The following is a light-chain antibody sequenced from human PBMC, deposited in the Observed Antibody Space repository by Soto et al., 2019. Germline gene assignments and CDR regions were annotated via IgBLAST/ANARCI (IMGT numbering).Light chain of an antibody. CDR1: QGVNTN. J-gene: IGKJ1*01. CDR3: QQYKSWPLT. CDR2: GAS. V-gene: IGKV3-15*01. Sequence: IVMTQSPATLSVSPGERATLSCRASQGVNTNLAWYQQKPGQAPQRLIYGASTRATGDPARFNGSVSGTEFPLTSTSRQSEDFKTYSCQQYKSWPLTFGHGTMV.